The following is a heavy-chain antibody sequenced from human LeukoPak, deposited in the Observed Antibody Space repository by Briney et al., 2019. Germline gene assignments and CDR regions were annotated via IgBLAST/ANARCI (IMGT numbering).Heavy chain of an antibody. CDR3: ARDVTMVRGVQDAFDI. CDR2: IYSGGST. J-gene: IGHJ3*02. CDR1: GFTVSSNY. Sequence: GGSLRLSCAASGFTVSSNYMSWVRQAPGKGLEWVSVIYSGGSTYYADSVKSRFTISRDNSKNTLYLQMNSLRAEDTAVYYCARDVTMVRGVQDAFDIWGQGTMVTVSS. D-gene: IGHD3-10*01. V-gene: IGHV3-53*01.